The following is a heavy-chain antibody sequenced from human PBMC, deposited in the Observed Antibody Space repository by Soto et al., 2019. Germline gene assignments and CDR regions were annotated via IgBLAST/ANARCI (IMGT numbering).Heavy chain of an antibody. J-gene: IGHJ4*02. Sequence: DVQLVESGGGLVQPGGSLKLSWAASEFTFSGSSMHWVRQASGKGLEWVGRIRSKTTNYATAYAASVKDRFTISRDDSKNTTYLQMSSLKTEDTAVYYCTPEGAGFKYWGQGTLVTVSS. CDR2: IRSKTTNYAT. V-gene: IGHV3-73*02. D-gene: IGHD1-26*01. CDR1: EFTFSGSS. CDR3: TPEGAGFKY.